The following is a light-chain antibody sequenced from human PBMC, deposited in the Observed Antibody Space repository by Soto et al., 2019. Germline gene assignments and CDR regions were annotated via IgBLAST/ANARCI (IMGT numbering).Light chain of an antibody. J-gene: IGKJ1*01. CDR3: QQGTKWPPRT. CDR1: ESVITY. CDR2: DVS. V-gene: IGKV3-11*01. Sequence: EVVLTQSPATLSLSPGESATLSCRASESVITYLAWYQQRPGQAPRLLMYDVSKRATDTPARFSVSGSGTDFTLTISSLEPEDFAIYYCQQGTKWPPRTFGPGTKVEIK.